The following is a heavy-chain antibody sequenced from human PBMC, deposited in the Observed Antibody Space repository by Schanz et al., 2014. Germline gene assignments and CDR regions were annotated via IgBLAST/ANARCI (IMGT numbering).Heavy chain of an antibody. CDR1: GFAFRSYA. Sequence: VHLVESGGGVVQPGRSLRLSCAASGFAFRSYAMHWVRQAPGKGLEWVSYISGSSSTKYYADSVKGRFTISRDNSKNALYLQMDSLRAEDTAVYYCAKDYRTGAIDYWGQGTLVTVSS. D-gene: IGHD7-27*01. V-gene: IGHV3-48*01. CDR3: AKDYRTGAIDY. CDR2: ISGSSSTK. J-gene: IGHJ4*02.